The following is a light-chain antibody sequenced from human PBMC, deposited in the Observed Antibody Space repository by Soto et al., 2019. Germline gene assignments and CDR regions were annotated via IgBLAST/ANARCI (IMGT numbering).Light chain of an antibody. CDR1: SSDVGGYNY. CDR3: SSYTSISTLV. CDR2: DVS. Sequence: QSVLTQPASVSGSPGQSITISCTGTSSDVGGYNYVSWYQQHPGKAPKLMIYDVSNRPSGVSNRFSGSKSGNTASLTISGLQAEDEADYYCSSYTSISTLVFGGGTMVTVL. V-gene: IGLV2-14*01. J-gene: IGLJ2*01.